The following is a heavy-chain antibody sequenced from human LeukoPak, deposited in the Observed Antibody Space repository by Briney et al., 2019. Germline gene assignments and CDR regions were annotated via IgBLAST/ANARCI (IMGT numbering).Heavy chain of an antibody. J-gene: IGHJ4*02. Sequence: GGSLRLSCAASGFTFSSYGMHWVRQAPGKGLEWVAVISYDGSNKYYADSVKGRFTISRDNSKNTLYLQMNSLRAEDTAVYYCAKALRARLGELSLFDYWGQGTLVTVSS. CDR2: ISYDGSNK. V-gene: IGHV3-30*18. CDR1: GFTFSSYG. D-gene: IGHD3-16*02. CDR3: AKALRARLGELSLFDY.